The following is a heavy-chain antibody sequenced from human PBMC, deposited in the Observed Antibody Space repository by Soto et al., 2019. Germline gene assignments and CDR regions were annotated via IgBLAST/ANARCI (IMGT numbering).Heavy chain of an antibody. CDR3: ANAWNYCGDDCYTYYFDY. J-gene: IGHJ4*01. CDR1: GFTFSSYS. D-gene: IGHD2-21*02. CDR2: ISRSGTNK. V-gene: IGHV3-23*01. Sequence: SGGSLRLSCAASGFTFSSYSMNWVRQAPGKGLEWVSCISRSGTNKYYADSVRGRFTISRDNSKNTLYLQMNSLRAEDTALYYCANAWNYCGDDCYTYYFDYWGHGTLVTVSS.